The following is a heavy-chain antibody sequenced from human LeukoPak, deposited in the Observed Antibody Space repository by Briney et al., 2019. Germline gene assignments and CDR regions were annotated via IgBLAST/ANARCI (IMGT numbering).Heavy chain of an antibody. CDR3: ARGRVNDDFWSGYYTSYDAFDI. D-gene: IGHD3-3*01. CDR1: GYTFTSYD. V-gene: IGHV1-8*01. J-gene: IGHJ3*02. Sequence: ASVKVSCKASGYTFTSYDINWVRQATGQGLEWMGWMNPNSGNTGYAQKFQGRVTMTRNTSISTAYMELSSLGSEDTAVYYCARGRVNDDFWSGYYTSYDAFDIWGQGTMVTVSS. CDR2: MNPNSGNT.